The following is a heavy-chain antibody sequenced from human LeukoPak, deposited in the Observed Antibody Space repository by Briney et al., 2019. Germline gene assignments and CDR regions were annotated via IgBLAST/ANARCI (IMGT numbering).Heavy chain of an antibody. J-gene: IGHJ4*02. V-gene: IGHV4-30-2*01. CDR1: GGSISSGGYS. D-gene: IGHD3-22*01. Sequence: SQTLSLTCAASGGSISSGGYSWSWIRQPPGKGLEWIGYIYHSGSTYYNPSLKSRVTISVDTSKNQFSLKLSSVTAADTAVYYCARGPLDSNYYDSSTTPRNGYYFDYWGQGTLVTVSS. CDR3: ARGPLDSNYYDSSTTPRNGYYFDY. CDR2: IYHSGST.